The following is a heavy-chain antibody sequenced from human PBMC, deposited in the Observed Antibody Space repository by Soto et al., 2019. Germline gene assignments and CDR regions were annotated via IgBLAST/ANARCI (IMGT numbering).Heavy chain of an antibody. CDR1: GGTFSSYA. V-gene: IGHV1-69*13. J-gene: IGHJ4*02. CDR3: ARAPSPYIEAAGTDLDY. Sequence: ASVKVSCKASGGTFSSYAISWVRQAPGQGLEWMGGIIPIFGTANYAQKFQGRVTITADESTSTAYMELSSLRSEDTAVYYCARAPSPYIEAAGTDLDYWGQGTLVTVSS. CDR2: IIPIFGTA. D-gene: IGHD6-13*01.